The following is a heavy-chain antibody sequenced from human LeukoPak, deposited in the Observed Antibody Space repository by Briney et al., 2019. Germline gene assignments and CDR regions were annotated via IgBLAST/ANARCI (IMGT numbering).Heavy chain of an antibody. J-gene: IGHJ5*02. D-gene: IGHD1-26*01. CDR2: INPSGGST. CDR1: GYTFTSYY. V-gene: IGHV1-46*01. CDR3: ARSRVGATLWFDP. Sequence: ASVKVSCKASGYTFTSYYMHWVRQAPGQGLEWMGIINPSGGSTSYAQKFQGRVTMTRDTSTSTVYMELSSPRSEDTAVYYCARSRVGATLWFDPWGQGTLVTVSS.